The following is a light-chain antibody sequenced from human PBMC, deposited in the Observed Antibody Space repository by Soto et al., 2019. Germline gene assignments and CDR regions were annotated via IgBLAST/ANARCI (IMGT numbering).Light chain of an antibody. V-gene: IGKV1-5*01. Sequence: DIHVTQSPSSLSASLGDRVTITFRASQSISSWLAWYQHKPGKAPKLLIYDASNLDSGVPSRFSGSGSGTEFTLTISSLQPDDFATYYGQQYNSYWTFGQGTKVDI. CDR1: QSISSW. CDR3: QQYNSYWT. CDR2: DAS. J-gene: IGKJ1*01.